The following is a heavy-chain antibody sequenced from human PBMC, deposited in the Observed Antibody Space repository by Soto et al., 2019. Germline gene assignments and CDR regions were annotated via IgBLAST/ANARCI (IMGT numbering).Heavy chain of an antibody. V-gene: IGHV3-48*03. CDR3: ARVEISRGRRGGALDY. CDR1: GFTFSSYE. Sequence: EVQLVESGGGLVQPGGSLRLSCAASGFTFSSYEMNWVRQAPGKGLEWVSYISSSGSTIYYADSVKGRFTISRDNAKNSLYLQMNSLRAEDTAVYYCARVEISRGRRGGALDYWGQGTLVTVSS. CDR2: ISSSGSTI. D-gene: IGHD3-16*01. J-gene: IGHJ4*02.